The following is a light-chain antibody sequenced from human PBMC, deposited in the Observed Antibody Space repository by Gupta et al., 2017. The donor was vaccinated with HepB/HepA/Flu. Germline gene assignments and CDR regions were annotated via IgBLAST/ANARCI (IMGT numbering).Light chain of an antibody. CDR1: QSINKY. Sequence: DIQMTQSPSSLSASVGDRVTISCRASQSINKYLNWYQQKPGKAPKVLIYTTSSLQYGVPSRFSGSGSGTDFTLPFASLQPEEFATYYCQQSDVVPWSFGPGTNVEVK. V-gene: IGKV1-39*01. CDR2: TTS. CDR3: QQSDVVPWS. J-gene: IGKJ1*01.